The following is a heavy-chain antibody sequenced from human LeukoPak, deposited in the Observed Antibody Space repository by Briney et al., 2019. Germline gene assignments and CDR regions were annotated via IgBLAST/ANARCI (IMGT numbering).Heavy chain of an antibody. CDR2: ISSSSSYI. CDR3: ARDLGPGDKYYFDY. CDR1: GFTFSSYS. D-gene: IGHD7-27*01. J-gene: IGHJ4*02. V-gene: IGHV3-21*01. Sequence: GGSLRLSCAASGFTFSSYSMNWVRQAPGKGLEWVSSISSSSSYIYYADSVKGRFTISRDNAKNTLYLQMNSLRAEDTAVYYCARDLGPGDKYYFDYWGQGTLVTVSS.